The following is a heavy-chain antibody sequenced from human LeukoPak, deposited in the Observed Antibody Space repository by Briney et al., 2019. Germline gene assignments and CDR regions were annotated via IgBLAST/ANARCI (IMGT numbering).Heavy chain of an antibody. Sequence: GGSLRLSCTASGFTFGDYAMSWFRQAPGKGLEWVGFIRSKAYGGTTEYAASVKGRFTISRDDSKSIAYPQMNSLKTEDTAVYYCTRYTEYYGSGSDLKSDYWGQGTLVTVSS. CDR3: TRYTEYYGSGSDLKSDY. CDR2: IRSKAYGGTT. CDR1: GFTFGDYA. J-gene: IGHJ4*02. D-gene: IGHD3-10*01. V-gene: IGHV3-49*03.